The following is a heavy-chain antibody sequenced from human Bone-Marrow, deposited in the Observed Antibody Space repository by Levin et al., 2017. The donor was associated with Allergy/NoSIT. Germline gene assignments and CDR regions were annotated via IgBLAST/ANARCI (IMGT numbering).Heavy chain of an antibody. Sequence: SCAASGFAFSNYGIHWVRQAPGKGLEWVAVMSYDGTNKNYADSVKGRFSISRDNSRYTVYLQMNSLRVGDTAVYYCAKDLVPYCSSLTCYLGGYGMDVWGQGTKVTVSS. D-gene: IGHD2-2*01. CDR3: AKDLVPYCSSLTCYLGGYGMDV. CDR2: MSYDGTNK. CDR1: GFAFSNYG. V-gene: IGHV3-30*18. J-gene: IGHJ6*02.